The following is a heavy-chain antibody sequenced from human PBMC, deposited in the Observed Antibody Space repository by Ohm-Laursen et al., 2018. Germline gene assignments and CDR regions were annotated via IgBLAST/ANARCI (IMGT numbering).Heavy chain of an antibody. CDR1: GFTFSDYY. CDR3: AKDERLNPNDPYWYFDL. J-gene: IGHJ2*01. CDR2: ISGSGGST. Sequence: GSLRLSCAASGFTFSDYYMSWVRQAPGKGLEWVSAISGSGGSTYYADSVKGRFTISRDNAKNSLYLQMNSLRAEDTALYYCAKDERLNPNDPYWYFDLWGRGTLVTVSS. D-gene: IGHD1-14*01. V-gene: IGHV3-11*01.